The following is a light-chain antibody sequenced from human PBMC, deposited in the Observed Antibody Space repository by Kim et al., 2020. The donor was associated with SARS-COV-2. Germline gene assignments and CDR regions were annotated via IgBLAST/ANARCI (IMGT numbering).Light chain of an antibody. CDR3: NSRDRDSTGNLYV. CDR1: SLRKYY. V-gene: IGLV3-19*01. Sequence: QTVTITRPGDSLRKYYGSWYQQKPGQAPVLVMYDKNNRPSGIPDRFSGSSSGDTASLTITGAQAADEADYYCNSRDRDSTGNLYVFGTGTKVTVL. J-gene: IGLJ1*01. CDR2: DKN.